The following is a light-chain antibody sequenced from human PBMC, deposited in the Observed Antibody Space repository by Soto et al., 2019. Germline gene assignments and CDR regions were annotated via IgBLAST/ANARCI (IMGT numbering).Light chain of an antibody. Sequence: DIQMTQSPSTLSASVGDRVTITCRASQSISGSLAWYQQKPGKAPKLLIYEASNLKSGVPSRFSGSASGKEYTLTISSLQPDESASYYCQQYNGFWTFGQGTRVEIK. CDR2: EAS. CDR3: QQYNGFWT. V-gene: IGKV1-5*03. J-gene: IGKJ1*01. CDR1: QSISGS.